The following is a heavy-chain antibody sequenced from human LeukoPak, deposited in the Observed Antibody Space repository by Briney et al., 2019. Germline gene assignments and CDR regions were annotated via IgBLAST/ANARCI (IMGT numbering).Heavy chain of an antibody. CDR3: ATAAVAGGTPFA. V-gene: IGHV1-24*01. D-gene: IGHD6-19*01. CDR1: GYTLTELS. Sequence: VASVKVSCKVSGYTLTELSMHWVRQAPGKGLEWMGGFDPEDGETIYAQKFQGRVTMTEDTSTDTAYMELSSLRSEDTAVYYCATAAVAGGTPFAWGQGTLVTVSS. J-gene: IGHJ4*02. CDR2: FDPEDGET.